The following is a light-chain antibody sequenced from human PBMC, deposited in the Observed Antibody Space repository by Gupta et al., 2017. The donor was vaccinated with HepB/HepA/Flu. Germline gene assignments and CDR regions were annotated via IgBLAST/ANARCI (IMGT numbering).Light chain of an antibody. Sequence: QSALTQPRSVSGSPGQSVTISCTGTSSDVGGYNYLSWYQQHPGKAPKLMIYDVSKRPSGVPDRFSGSKSGNTASLTISGLQAEDEADYYCCSYAGSYTFYVFGTGTKVTVL. CDR2: DVS. J-gene: IGLJ1*01. V-gene: IGLV2-11*01. CDR3: CSYAGSYTFYV. CDR1: SSDVGGYNY.